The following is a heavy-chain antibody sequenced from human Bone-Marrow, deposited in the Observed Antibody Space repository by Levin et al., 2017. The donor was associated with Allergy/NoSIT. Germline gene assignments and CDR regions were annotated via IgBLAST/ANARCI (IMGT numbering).Heavy chain of an antibody. CDR1: GFTFSGFY. Sequence: PGGSLRLSCAASGFTFSGFYLSWIRQAPGKGLEWVSYINTGSTYTIYADSVKGRFTISRDNAKNSLYLQMNSLRAEDTAVYYCATGGYCSGSSCWTLHYWGQGTLVTVSS. CDR3: ATGGYCSGSSCWTLHY. D-gene: IGHD2-15*01. V-gene: IGHV3-11*03. CDR2: INTGSTYT. J-gene: IGHJ4*02.